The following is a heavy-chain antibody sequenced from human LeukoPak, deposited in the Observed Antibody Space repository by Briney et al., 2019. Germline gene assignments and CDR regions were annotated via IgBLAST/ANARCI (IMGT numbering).Heavy chain of an antibody. CDR1: GFTFSSYS. D-gene: IGHD4-17*01. V-gene: IGHV3-48*01. Sequence: GGSLRLSCAASGFTFSSYSMNWVRRAPGKGLEWVSYISSSSSTIYYADSVKGRFTISRDNAKNSLYLQMNSLRAEDTAVYYCAGVLRSYYFDYWGQGTLVTVSS. J-gene: IGHJ4*02. CDR2: ISSSSSTI. CDR3: AGVLRSYYFDY.